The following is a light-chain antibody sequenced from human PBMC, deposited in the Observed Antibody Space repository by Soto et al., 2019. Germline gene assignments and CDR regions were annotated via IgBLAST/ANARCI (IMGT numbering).Light chain of an antibody. CDR3: QTWGTGIR. V-gene: IGLV4-69*01. CDR2: VNSDGSH. CDR1: SGHSNYA. Sequence: QAVVTQSPSASASLGASVTLTCTLNSGHSNYAIAWHQQQPEKGPRYLMRVNSDGSHSKGDGIPDRFSGSSSGAERYLTISSLQSEDEADYYCQTWGTGIRIGGGTQLTVL. J-gene: IGLJ2*01.